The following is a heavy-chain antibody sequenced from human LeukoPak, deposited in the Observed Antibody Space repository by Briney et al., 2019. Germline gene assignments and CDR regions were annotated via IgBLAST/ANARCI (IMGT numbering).Heavy chain of an antibody. V-gene: IGHV3-23*01. Sequence: GGSLRLSCAASGFTFSSYAMSWVRQAPGKGLEWVSAISGSGGSTYYADSVKGRFTISRDDARNPLYLQMNSLRAEDTAVYYCARGLLCSSTSCDFDYWGQGTLVTVSS. CDR2: ISGSGGST. CDR3: ARGLLCSSTSCDFDY. D-gene: IGHD2-2*01. J-gene: IGHJ4*02. CDR1: GFTFSSYA.